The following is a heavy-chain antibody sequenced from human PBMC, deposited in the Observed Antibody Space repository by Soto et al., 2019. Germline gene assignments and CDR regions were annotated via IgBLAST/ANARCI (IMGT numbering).Heavy chain of an antibody. V-gene: IGHV3-30*03. CDR3: ARESEDLTSNFDY. Sequence: PGGSLRLSCAGSGFTFRWFGMNWVRQAPGKGLEWVARISNDGSNEYYVDSVKGRFTISRDNSKNTLYLQMDSLRAEDTAVYYCARESEDLTSNFDYWGQGTLVTVSS. CDR1: GFTFRWFG. J-gene: IGHJ4*02. CDR2: ISNDGSNE.